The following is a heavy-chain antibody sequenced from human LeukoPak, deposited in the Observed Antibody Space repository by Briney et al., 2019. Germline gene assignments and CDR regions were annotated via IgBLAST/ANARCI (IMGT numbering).Heavy chain of an antibody. D-gene: IGHD3-3*01. CDR2: ICGSGGST. V-gene: IGHV3-23*01. J-gene: IGHJ5*02. CDR3: ASVHYDFWSGYFS. CDR1: GFTFSSYA. Sequence: PGGSLRLSCAASGFTFSSYAMSWVRQAPGKGLEWVSAICGSGGSTYYADSVKGRFTISRDNSKNTLYLQMNSLRAEDTAVYYCASVHYDFWSGYFSWGQGTLVTVSS.